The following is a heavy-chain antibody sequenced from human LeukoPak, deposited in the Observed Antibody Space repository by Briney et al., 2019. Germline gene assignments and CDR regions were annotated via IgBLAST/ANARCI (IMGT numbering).Heavy chain of an antibody. CDR2: ISWNSGSI. V-gene: IGHV3-9*01. D-gene: IGHD5/OR15-5a*01. CDR3: AKDTVYGDY. CDR1: GFTFDDYA. J-gene: IGHJ4*02. Sequence: TGGSLRLSCAASGFTFDDYAMHWVRHAPGKGLEWVSGISWNSGSIGYADSVKGRFTISRDNAKNSLYLQMNSLRAEDTALYYCAKDTVYGDYWGQGTLVTVSS.